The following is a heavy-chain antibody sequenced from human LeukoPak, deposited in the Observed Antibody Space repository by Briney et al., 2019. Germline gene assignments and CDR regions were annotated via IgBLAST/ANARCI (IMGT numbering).Heavy chain of an antibody. CDR3: TRPGGSSSDY. J-gene: IGHJ4*02. Sequence: GGSLRLSCAASGFTLSGSAMHWVRQAPGKGLEWVGRIRSKAKNYATVYAPSVRGRFTISRDDSNNTIYLQMNSLKIEDTAVYYCTRPGGSSSDYWGQGTLVTVSS. CDR1: GFTLSGSA. D-gene: IGHD6-13*01. CDR2: IRSKAKNYAT. V-gene: IGHV3-73*01.